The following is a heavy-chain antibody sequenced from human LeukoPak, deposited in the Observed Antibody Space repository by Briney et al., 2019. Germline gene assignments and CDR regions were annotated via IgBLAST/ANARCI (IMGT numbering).Heavy chain of an antibody. D-gene: IGHD3-10*01. CDR3: ARDKKSGESSEIDY. J-gene: IGHJ4*02. V-gene: IGHV3-74*03. CDR2: INRDGSTT. Sequence: RQAXGXGLVWVSRINRDGSTTKYADSVKGRFTVSRDNAKNTLNLQMNSLRAEDTAVYYCARDKKSGESSEIDYWGQGTLVTVSS.